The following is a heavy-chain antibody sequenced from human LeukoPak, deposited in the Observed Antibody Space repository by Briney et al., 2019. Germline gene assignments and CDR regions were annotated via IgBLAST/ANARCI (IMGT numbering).Heavy chain of an antibody. V-gene: IGHV3-74*01. D-gene: IGHD3-3*01. CDR1: GFMFSGYW. CDR3: ATGGGWEPSSGVVTHIDV. CDR2: IDNDGNGI. J-gene: IGHJ6*03. Sequence: GGSLRLSCVVSGFMFSGYWMHWVRQGPEKGLELVSRIDNDGNGIIYADSVKGRFTTSRDNAKNTLYLQMSSLRVEDTAVYYCATGGGWEPSSGVVTHIDVWGKGTTVTVSS.